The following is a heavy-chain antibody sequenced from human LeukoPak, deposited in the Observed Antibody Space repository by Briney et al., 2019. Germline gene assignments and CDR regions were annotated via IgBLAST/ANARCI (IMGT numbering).Heavy chain of an antibody. CDR3: ARDRRVNWDGDAFDI. CDR1: GYSFTTHG. Sequence: ASVKVSCMASGYSFTTHGITWVRQAPGQGLEWMGWISTNSGDTNYAQKVRGRVTMTTDTSTGTAYMELRSLGSDDTAVYYCARDRRVNWDGDAFDIWGQGTVVTVSS. V-gene: IGHV1-18*01. J-gene: IGHJ3*02. CDR2: ISTNSGDT. D-gene: IGHD1-1*01.